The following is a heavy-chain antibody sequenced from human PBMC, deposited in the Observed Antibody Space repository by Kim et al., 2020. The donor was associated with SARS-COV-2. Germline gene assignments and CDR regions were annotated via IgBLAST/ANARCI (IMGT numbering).Heavy chain of an antibody. CDR3: ARDLEGIRGIII. D-gene: IGHD3-3*01. Sequence: YYADSVKGRFTISRHNSKNTLYLQMNSLRAEDTAVYYCARDLEGIRGIIIWGQGTMVTVSS. J-gene: IGHJ3*02. V-gene: IGHV3-53*04.